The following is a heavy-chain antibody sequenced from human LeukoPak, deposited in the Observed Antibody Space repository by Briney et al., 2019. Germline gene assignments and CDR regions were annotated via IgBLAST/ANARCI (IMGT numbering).Heavy chain of an antibody. CDR1: GGTFSSYA. CDR2: IIPIFGTA. D-gene: IGHD3-9*01. J-gene: IGHJ4*02. Sequence: ASVKVSCKASGGTFSSYAISWVRQAPGQGLEWMGGIIPIFGTANYAQKFQGRVTITADKSTSTAYMELSSLRSEDTAVYYCARGEEPYDILTGYSYWGQGTLVTVSS. V-gene: IGHV1-69*06. CDR3: ARGEEPYDILTGYSY.